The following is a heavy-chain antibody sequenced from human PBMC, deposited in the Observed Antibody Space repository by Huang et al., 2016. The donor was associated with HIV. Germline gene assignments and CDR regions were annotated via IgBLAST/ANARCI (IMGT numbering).Heavy chain of an antibody. D-gene: IGHD2-21*02. J-gene: IGHJ6*02. CDR2: ITVSSNYI. Sequence: QLVESGGGLVRPGGSLRISSATSGFSFGSFNMNWVRQAPGKGRGGVASITVSSNYIKYADSAKGRFTIARENVKKSLYLQMHSRRADDTAVYYCVRAYCGGDCYPGVTYRNGMDVWGQGTTVTVSS. V-gene: IGHV3-21*01. CDR3: VRAYCGGDCYPGVTYRNGMDV. CDR1: GFSFGSFN.